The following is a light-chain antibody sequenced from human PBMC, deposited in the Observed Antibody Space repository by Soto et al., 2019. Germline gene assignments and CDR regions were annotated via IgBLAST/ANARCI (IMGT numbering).Light chain of an antibody. V-gene: IGLV1-44*01. J-gene: IGLJ2*01. Sequence: QSVLTQPPSASGTPGQRVTISCSGSSSNIGTNTVNWYQQLQGSAPKFLIYSNNQRPSGVPDRFSGSKSGTSASLAISGLLPDDEADYYCAAWDGSLNGVLFGGGTKLTVL. CDR2: SNN. CDR1: SSNIGTNT. CDR3: AAWDGSLNGVL.